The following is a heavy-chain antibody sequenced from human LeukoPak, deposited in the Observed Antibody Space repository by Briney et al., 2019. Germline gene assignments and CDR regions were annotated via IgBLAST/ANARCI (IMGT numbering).Heavy chain of an antibody. CDR3: ARYRPSTSYYYDSSGFDY. CDR2: INHSGST. D-gene: IGHD3-22*01. Sequence: PSETLSLTCAVYGESFSGYYWSWIRQPPGKGLEWIGEINHSGSTNYNPSLKSRVTISVDTSKNQFSLKLSSVTAADTAVYYCARYRPSTSYYYDSSGFDYWGQGTLVTVSS. J-gene: IGHJ4*02. V-gene: IGHV4-34*01. CDR1: GESFSGYY.